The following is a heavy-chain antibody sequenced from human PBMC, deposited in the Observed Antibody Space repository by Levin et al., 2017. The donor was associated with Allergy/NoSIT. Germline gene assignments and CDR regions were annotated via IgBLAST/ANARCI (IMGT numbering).Heavy chain of an antibody. V-gene: IGHV4-59*01. Sequence: SETLSLTCTVSGGSISSYYWSWIRQPPGKGLEWIGYIYYSGSTNYNPSLKSRVTISVDTSKNQFSLKLSSVTAADTAVYYCARVGHKKYYYYYMDVWGKGTTVTVSS. CDR1: GGSISSYY. CDR3: ARVGHKKYYYYYMDV. CDR2: IYYSGST. J-gene: IGHJ6*03.